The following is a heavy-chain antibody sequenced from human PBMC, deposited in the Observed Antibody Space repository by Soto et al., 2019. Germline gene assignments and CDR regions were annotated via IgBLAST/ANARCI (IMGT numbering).Heavy chain of an antibody. J-gene: IGHJ4*02. D-gene: IGHD1-26*01. CDR1: GFDFTYYA. V-gene: IGHV3-30*18. Sequence: QVQLVESGGGAVQPGESLRLSCVASGFDFTYYAMHWVRQAPGKGLESVAVMSSDGSKIHHTDSVKGRFTISRDNSKNKLHLQMNSLRKEDTAVYFCAKDEGVGGTLGLFDYWGRGTLVSVSS. CDR2: MSSDGSKI. CDR3: AKDEGVGGTLGLFDY.